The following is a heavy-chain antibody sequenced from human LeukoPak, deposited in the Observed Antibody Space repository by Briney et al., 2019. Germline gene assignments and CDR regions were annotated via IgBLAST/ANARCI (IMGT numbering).Heavy chain of an antibody. V-gene: IGHV4-59*04. CDR3: ARHAEYNSGWHFYLDH. CDR1: GGSISSYY. Sequence: PSETLSLTCTVSGGSISSYYWSWIRQPPGKGLEWIGSVHNVGSTYYNLSLRSRVTVSIDTSKNQFSLRLNSVTAADTAVYYCARHAEYNSGWHFYLDHWGQGILVTVSS. CDR2: VHNVGST. J-gene: IGHJ4*02. D-gene: IGHD6-19*01.